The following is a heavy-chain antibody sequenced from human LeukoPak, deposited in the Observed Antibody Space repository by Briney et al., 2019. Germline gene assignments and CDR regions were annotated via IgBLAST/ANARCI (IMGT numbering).Heavy chain of an antibody. D-gene: IGHD5-18*01. CDR1: GFTFSSYA. CDR3: AKERRKQLWLYDAFDI. Sequence: GGSLRLSCAASGFTFSSYAMSWVRQAPGKGLEWVSAISGSGGSTYYADSVKGRFTISRDNSKNTLYLQMNSLRAEDTAVYYCAKERRKQLWLYDAFDIWGQGTMVTVSS. V-gene: IGHV3-23*01. CDR2: ISGSGGST. J-gene: IGHJ3*02.